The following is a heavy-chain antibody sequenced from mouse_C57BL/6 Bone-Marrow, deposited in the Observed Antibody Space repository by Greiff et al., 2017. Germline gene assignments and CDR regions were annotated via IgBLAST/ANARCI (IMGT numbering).Heavy chain of an antibody. CDR3: ARMVELGEHYAMDY. Sequence: QVQLKESGPGLVAPSQSLSITCTVSGFSLTSYAISWVRQPPGKGLEWLGVIWTGGGTNYNSAPKSRLSISKDNSKRQVFLKMNSLQTDDTARYYCARMVELGEHYAMDYWGQGTSVTVSS. J-gene: IGHJ4*01. D-gene: IGHD4-1*01. V-gene: IGHV2-9-1*01. CDR1: GFSLTSYA. CDR2: IWTGGGT.